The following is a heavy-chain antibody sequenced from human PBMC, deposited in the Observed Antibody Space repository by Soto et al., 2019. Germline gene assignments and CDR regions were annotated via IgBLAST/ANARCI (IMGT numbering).Heavy chain of an antibody. CDR1: GGSVSSGDYY. Sequence: SETLSLTCTVSGGSVSSGDYYWSWIRQLPGMGLEWIGYISYTGSGHNNPSLTSRVTISLDTSKNELSLKLSSVTAADTALYYCARAKLVPAYREWFDPWGQGTLVTVSS. J-gene: IGHJ5*02. CDR2: ISYTGSG. V-gene: IGHV4-31*03. D-gene: IGHD1-26*01. CDR3: ARAKLVPAYREWFDP.